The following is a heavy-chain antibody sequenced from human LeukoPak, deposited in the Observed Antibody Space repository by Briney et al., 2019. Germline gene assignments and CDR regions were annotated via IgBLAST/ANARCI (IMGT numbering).Heavy chain of an antibody. J-gene: IGHJ6*03. CDR3: ARGAPNAYYYYYMDV. CDR1: GGSISSYY. Sequence: SETLSLTCTVSGGSISSYYWSWIRQPPGKGLEWIGYIYYSGSTNYNPSLKSRVTISVDTSKNQFSLKLSSVTAADTAVYYCARGAPNAYYYYYMDVWGKGTTVTISS. CDR2: IYYSGST. V-gene: IGHV4-59*01. D-gene: IGHD1-26*01.